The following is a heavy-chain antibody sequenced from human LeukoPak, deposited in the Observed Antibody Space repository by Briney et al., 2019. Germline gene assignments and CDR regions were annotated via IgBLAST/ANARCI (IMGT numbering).Heavy chain of an antibody. J-gene: IGHJ3*02. V-gene: IGHV4-39*02. CDR3: ARDPPQDAFDI. CDR1: GGSISSSSYY. CDR2: IYYSGST. Sequence: SETLSLTCTVSGGSISSSSYYWGWIRQPPGKGLEWIGSIYYSGSTYYNPSLKSRVTISVDTSKNQFSLKLSSMTAADTAVYYCARDPPQDAFDIWGQGTMVTVSS.